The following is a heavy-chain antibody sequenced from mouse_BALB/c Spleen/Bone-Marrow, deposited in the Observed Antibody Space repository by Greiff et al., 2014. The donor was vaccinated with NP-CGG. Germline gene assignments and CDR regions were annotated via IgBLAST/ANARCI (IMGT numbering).Heavy chain of an antibody. CDR1: GFTFSSYT. V-gene: IGHV5-12-2*01. J-gene: IGHJ2*01. D-gene: IGHD1-1*01. CDR3: ARHGGSRGYYFDY. CDR2: ISNGGGST. Sequence: EVKLVESGGGLVQPGGSLKLSCAASGFTFSSYTMSRVRQTPEKRLEWVAYISNGGGSTYYPDTVKGRFTISRDNAKNTLYLQMSSLKSEDTAMYYCARHGGSRGYYFDYWGQGTTLTVSS.